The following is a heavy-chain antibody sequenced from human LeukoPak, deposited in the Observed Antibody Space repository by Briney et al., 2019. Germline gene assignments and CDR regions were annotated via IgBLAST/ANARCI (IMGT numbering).Heavy chain of an antibody. CDR2: IIPIFGTA. V-gene: IGHV1-69*05. J-gene: IGHJ3*02. CDR3: ARSCSGGSCNDAFDI. CDR1: GGTFSSYA. D-gene: IGHD2-15*01. Sequence: SVKVSCKASGGTFSSYAISWVRQAPGQGLEWMGGIIPIFGTANYAQKFQGRVSITTDESTSTAYMELSSLRSEDTAVYYCARSCSGGSCNDAFDIWGQGSMVTVSS.